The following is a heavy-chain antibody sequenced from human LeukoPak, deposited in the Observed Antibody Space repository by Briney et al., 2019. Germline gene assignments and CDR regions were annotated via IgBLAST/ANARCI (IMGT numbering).Heavy chain of an antibody. Sequence: PGGSLRLSCAASGFTFSDYYMSWIRQAPGKGLEWVSYISSSGSTIYYADSVKGRFTISRDNAKNSLYLQMNSLRAEDTAVYYCARDSRDDFWSGYYRRADYLDYWGQGTLVTVSS. CDR1: GFTFSDYY. V-gene: IGHV3-11*01. J-gene: IGHJ4*02. CDR2: ISSSGSTI. CDR3: ARDSRDDFWSGYYRRADYLDY. D-gene: IGHD3-3*01.